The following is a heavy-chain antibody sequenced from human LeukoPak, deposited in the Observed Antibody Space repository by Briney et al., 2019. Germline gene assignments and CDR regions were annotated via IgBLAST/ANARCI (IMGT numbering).Heavy chain of an antibody. CDR1: GGSISSGDYY. CDR2: IYYSGST. D-gene: IGHD3-10*01. Sequence: PSQTLSLTCTVSGGSISSGDYYWRWIRQPPGKGREWIGYIYYSGSTYYNPSLKSRVTISVDTSKNQFSLKLSSVTAADPAVYYCARDRGLRGGWFDPWGQGTLVTVSS. V-gene: IGHV4-30-4*01. J-gene: IGHJ5*02. CDR3: ARDRGLRGGWFDP.